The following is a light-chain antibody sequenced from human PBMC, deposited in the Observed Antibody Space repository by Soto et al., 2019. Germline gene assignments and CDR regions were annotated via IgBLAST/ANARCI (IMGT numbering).Light chain of an antibody. Sequence: EIVLTQSPGTLSVSPGERATLSCRASQSVSSSYLAGYQQKPGQAPRLLIYGASSRATGIPDRFSGSGSGTDFNLTISRLEPEDFAVYYCQHYGSSLWTFGQGTKVEIK. CDR1: QSVSSSY. CDR2: GAS. J-gene: IGKJ1*01. V-gene: IGKV3-20*01. CDR3: QHYGSSLWT.